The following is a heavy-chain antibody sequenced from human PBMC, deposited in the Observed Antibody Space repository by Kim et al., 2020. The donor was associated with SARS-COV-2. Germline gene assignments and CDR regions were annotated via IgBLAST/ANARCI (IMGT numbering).Heavy chain of an antibody. V-gene: IGHV1-18*01. CDR2: ISAYNGNT. J-gene: IGHJ4*02. Sequence: ASVKVSCKASGYTFTNYGISWVRQAPGQGLEWMGWISAYNGNTNYAQKLQGRVTMTTDTSTSTAYMELRSLRSDDTAVYYCARDRIVVVVAVIRDGYNPFDYWGQGTLVTVSS. D-gene: IGHD2-15*01. CDR1: GYTFTNYG. CDR3: ARDRIVVVVAVIRDGYNPFDY.